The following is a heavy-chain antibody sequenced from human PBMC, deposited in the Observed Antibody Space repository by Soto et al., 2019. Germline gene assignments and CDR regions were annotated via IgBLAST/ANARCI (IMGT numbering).Heavy chain of an antibody. V-gene: IGHV3-21*06. CDR3: ARAGLEPANAFDV. J-gene: IGHJ3*01. D-gene: IGHD2-2*01. CDR1: GFIVSSYT. CDR2: ISGSGSYI. Sequence: GGSLRLSCTASGFIVSSYTINWVRQAPGKGLEWVSSISGSGSYIYIADSMKGRITISRDNAQNSVHLQMNSLRVEVTAVYYCARAGLEPANAFDVWGQGTKVTVSS.